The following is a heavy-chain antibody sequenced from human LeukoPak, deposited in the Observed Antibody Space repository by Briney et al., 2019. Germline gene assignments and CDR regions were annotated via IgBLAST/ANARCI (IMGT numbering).Heavy chain of an antibody. D-gene: IGHD1-1*01. V-gene: IGHV3-23*01. Sequence: PGGSLRLSCVTSAFTFSAYGISWVRQAPRKGREWVSGISGSGAKTYYADSVEGRFTISRDSSTNTLYLQMNSLRADDTAVYFCAKRTQDNAGHLHNWGQGTLVTVSS. CDR3: AKRTQDNAGHLHN. CDR2: ISGSGAKT. CDR1: AFTFSAYG. J-gene: IGHJ4*02.